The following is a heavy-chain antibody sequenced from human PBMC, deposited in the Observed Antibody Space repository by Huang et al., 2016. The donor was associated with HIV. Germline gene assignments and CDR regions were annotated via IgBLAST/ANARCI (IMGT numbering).Heavy chain of an antibody. D-gene: IGHD3-22*01. Sequence: QVQLQQWGAELLKPSETLSLTCAVSGGSFSGHYWTWIRQPPGRGLEWIGEISDSGSTTYKPALKSRVTSSGDTSQSQFSLKLNSVTAADTAIYYCARMFKYDSGGYWGNDAFDIWGQGTMVTVSS. V-gene: IGHV4-34*02. J-gene: IGHJ3*02. CDR2: ISDSGST. CDR1: GGSFSGHY. CDR3: ARMFKYDSGGYWGNDAFDI.